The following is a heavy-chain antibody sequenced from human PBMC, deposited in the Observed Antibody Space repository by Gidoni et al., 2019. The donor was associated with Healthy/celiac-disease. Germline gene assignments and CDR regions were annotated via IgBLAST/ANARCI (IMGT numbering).Heavy chain of an antibody. CDR1: GFPFRSYW. Sequence: EVQLVESGGGLVQPGGSLRLSCAASGFPFRSYWLSWVRQAPGKGLEWVANIKQDGREKYYVDSVKGRFTISRDNAKNSLYLQMNSLRAEDTAVYYCARCLRYFDWLLGDNWFDPWGQGTLVTVSS. CDR2: IKQDGREK. CDR3: ARCLRYFDWLLGDNWFDP. D-gene: IGHD3-9*01. V-gene: IGHV3-7*04. J-gene: IGHJ5*02.